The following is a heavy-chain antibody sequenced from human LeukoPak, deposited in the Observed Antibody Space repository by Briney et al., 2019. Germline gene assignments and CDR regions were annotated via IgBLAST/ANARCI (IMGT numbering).Heavy chain of an antibody. CDR2: ISGSGGTT. V-gene: IGHV3-23*01. CDR1: GFSFSSYA. CDR3: AKVATVTTYALADY. D-gene: IGHD4-17*01. Sequence: GGTLRLSCAGSGFSFSSYAINWVRQVPGKGLEWVSAISGSGGTTYYADSVKGRFTISRDNSKNTLYLQMNSLRAEDTAIYYCAKVATVTTYALADYWGQGTLVTVSS. J-gene: IGHJ4*02.